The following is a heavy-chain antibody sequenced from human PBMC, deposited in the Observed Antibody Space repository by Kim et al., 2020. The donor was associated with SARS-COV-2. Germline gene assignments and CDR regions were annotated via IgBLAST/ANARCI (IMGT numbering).Heavy chain of an antibody. J-gene: IGHJ5*01. CDR3: ARAGRQWLVRPIFYYSTS. CDR1: RVDC. CDR2: ISHSEST. Sequence: RVDCWSGHRQPAGKGQQWIGEISHSESTNYYPSVDRRVTISVDTSKNQFSLKLSSVTAADTAVYYCARAGRQWLVRPIFYYSTSWG. D-gene: IGHD6-19*01. V-gene: IGHV4-34*01.